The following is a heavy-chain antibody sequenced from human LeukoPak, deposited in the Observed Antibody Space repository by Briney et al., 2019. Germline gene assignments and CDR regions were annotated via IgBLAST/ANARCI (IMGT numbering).Heavy chain of an antibody. CDR3: ATDREGDPSAYYLV. CDR1: GFTFSSYA. J-gene: IGHJ4*02. V-gene: IGHV3-23*01. D-gene: IGHD3-22*01. CDR2: ISGSGGDT. Sequence: GGSLRLSCAASGFTFSSYAMSWVRQAPGKGLEWVSVISGSGGDTSYADSVKGRFTISRDNSKNTLFLQMNSLRAEDSAVYYCATDREGDPSAYYLVGGQGTLITVSS.